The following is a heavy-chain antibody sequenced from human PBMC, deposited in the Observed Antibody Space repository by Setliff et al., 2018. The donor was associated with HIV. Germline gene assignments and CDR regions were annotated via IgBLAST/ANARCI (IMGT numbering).Heavy chain of an antibody. Sequence: GSLRLSCTTSGFTFGDYAMTWVRQAPGKGLEWLGFIRRQTYGGKTEYAASVKGRCVISRDDSKSVAYVQMNNLKTEDSAVYYCARGFSGDYLFTVYMDVWGKGTTVTVSS. V-gene: IGHV3-49*04. CDR1: GFTFGDYA. CDR2: IRRQTYGGKT. J-gene: IGHJ6*03. D-gene: IGHD3-22*01. CDR3: ARGFSGDYLFTVYMDV.